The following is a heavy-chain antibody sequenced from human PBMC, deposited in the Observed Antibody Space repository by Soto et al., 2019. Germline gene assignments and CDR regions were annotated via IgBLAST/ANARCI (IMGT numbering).Heavy chain of an antibody. CDR1: GDSVSSNSAA. V-gene: IGHV6-1*01. CDR2: TYYRSKWYN. J-gene: IGHJ6*02. Sequence: SQTLSLTCAISGDSVSSNSAAWNWIRQSPSRGLEWLGRTYYRSKWYNDYAVSVKSRITINPDTSKNQFSLQLNSVTPEDTAVYYCARAYCSSTSCYYYYYYGMDVWGQGTTVTVSS. D-gene: IGHD2-2*01. CDR3: ARAYCSSTSCYYYYYYGMDV.